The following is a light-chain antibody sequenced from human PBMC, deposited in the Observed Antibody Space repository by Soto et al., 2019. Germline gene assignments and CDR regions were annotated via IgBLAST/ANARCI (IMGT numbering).Light chain of an antibody. J-gene: IGKJ4*01. V-gene: IGKV3-20*01. CDR3: QQYVSLPLT. CDR2: GAS. CDR1: QSVTNNF. Sequence: EIVMTQSPGTLSFSPGKISTLSCRASQSVTNNFLAWYQQKPGQAPRLLMYGASSRATGTPDRFSGSGSGTDFTLTISGLEPEDFAVYYCQQYVSLPLTFGGGTKVDIK.